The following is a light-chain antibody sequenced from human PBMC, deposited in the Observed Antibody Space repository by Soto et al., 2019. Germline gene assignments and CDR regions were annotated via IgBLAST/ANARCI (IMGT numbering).Light chain of an antibody. CDR3: QQYNSYSRT. V-gene: IGKV1-5*03. CDR1: QSISSW. J-gene: IGKJ2*02. CDR2: KAS. Sequence: DIPMTQSPSTLSASVGDRVTITCRASQSISSWFDWDQQKPGQAPRLLNYKASSLGSGVPSRFSGSGSGTEFTLTISSLQPDDFSTYYCQQYNSYSRTFGQGTKLEIK.